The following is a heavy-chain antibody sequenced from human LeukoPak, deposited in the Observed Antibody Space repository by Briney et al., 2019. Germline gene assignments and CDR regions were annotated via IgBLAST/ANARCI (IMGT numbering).Heavy chain of an antibody. V-gene: IGHV3-30*18. CDR3: AKAIRGYSYGQRDDAFDI. Sequence: PGRSLRLSCAASGFTFSSYGMHWVRQAPGKGLEWVAVISYDGSNKYYADSVKGRFTISRDNSKNTLYLQMNSLRAEDTAVYYCAKAIRGYSYGQRDDAFDIWGQGTMVTVSS. D-gene: IGHD5-18*01. CDR1: GFTFSSYG. J-gene: IGHJ3*02. CDR2: ISYDGSNK.